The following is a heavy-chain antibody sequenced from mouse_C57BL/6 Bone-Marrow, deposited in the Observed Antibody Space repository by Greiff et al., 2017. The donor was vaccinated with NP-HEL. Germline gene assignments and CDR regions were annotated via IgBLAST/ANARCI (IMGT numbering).Heavy chain of an antibody. J-gene: IGHJ4*01. CDR1: VFPFLSSA. CDR2: ISDGGSYT. CDR3: ARDGYYGSSLRMDY. D-gene: IGHD1-1*01. Sequence: PLVASVGGLVPPVGSLTLSCAASVFPFLSSAMSLFPQTPVNRLEWVATISDGGSYTYYPDNVKGRFTISRDNAKNNLYLQMSHLKSEDTAMYYCARDGYYGSSLRMDYWGQGTSGTVSS. V-gene: IGHV5-4*01.